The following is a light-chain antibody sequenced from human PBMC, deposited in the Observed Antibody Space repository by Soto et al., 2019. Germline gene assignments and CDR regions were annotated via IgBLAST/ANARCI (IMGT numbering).Light chain of an antibody. Sequence: EIVLTQSPATLSLSPGERATLSCRASQSVRRYLAWYQQKPGQAPRLLIYGASSRVTGIPARFSGSGSGTDFTLTISSLEPEDFAVYYCQQRSNWPITFGQGTRLEIK. V-gene: IGKV3-11*01. CDR1: QSVRRY. CDR3: QQRSNWPIT. J-gene: IGKJ5*01. CDR2: GAS.